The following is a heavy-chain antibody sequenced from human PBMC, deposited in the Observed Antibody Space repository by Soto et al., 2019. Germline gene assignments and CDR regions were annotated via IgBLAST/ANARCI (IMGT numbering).Heavy chain of an antibody. CDR1: GYTLTRDD. CDR2: MNPNSGNT. Sequence: QVQLVQSGAEVKKPGASVKVSSNASGYTLTRDDINWVRQATGQGLEWMGWMNPNSGNTGYAQKFQGRVTMTRNTSISTAYVELSSLRSEDTAVYYCARERSGSSDYWGQGTLVTVST. D-gene: IGHD1-26*01. CDR3: ARERSGSSDY. J-gene: IGHJ4*02. V-gene: IGHV1-8*01.